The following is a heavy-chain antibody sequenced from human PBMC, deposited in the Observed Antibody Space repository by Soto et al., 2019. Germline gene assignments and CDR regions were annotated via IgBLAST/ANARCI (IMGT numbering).Heavy chain of an antibody. V-gene: IGHV1-46*01. D-gene: IGHD6-6*01. Sequence: ASVKVSCKASGYTFTSYYMHWVRQAPGQGLDWMGIFYPSGCSTSYAQKFQGRVTMTRDTSTSTVYMELSSLRSEDTALYYCARDLEYSSSGHYYYGMDVWGQGTTVTVSS. CDR1: GYTFTSYY. CDR3: ARDLEYSSSGHYYYGMDV. CDR2: FYPSGCST. J-gene: IGHJ6*02.